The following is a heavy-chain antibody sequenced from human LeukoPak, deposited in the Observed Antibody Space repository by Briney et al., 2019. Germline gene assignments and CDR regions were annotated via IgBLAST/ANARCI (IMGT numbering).Heavy chain of an antibody. V-gene: IGHV3-30*04. CDR1: GFTFXXYA. Sequence: XRXSXXAXGFTFXXYAMHXVRQAPGKGLEWVAVISYDGSNKYYADSVKGRFTISRDNSKNTLYLQMNSLRAEDTAVYYCARDGPGTSMVRGVISEMFDYWGQGTLVTVSS. CDR3: ARDGPGTSMVRGVISEMFDY. J-gene: IGHJ4*02. D-gene: IGHD3-10*01. CDR2: ISYDGSNK.